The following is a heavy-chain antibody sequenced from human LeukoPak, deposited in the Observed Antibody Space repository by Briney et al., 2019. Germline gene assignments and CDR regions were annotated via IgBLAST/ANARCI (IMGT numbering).Heavy chain of an antibody. CDR1: GFPFSGYW. V-gene: IGHV3-74*01. CDR2: ISPTGSTT. CDR3: ARGPNSNWSGLDF. Sequence: PGGTLRLSCAASGFPFSGYWMYWLRQAPGKGLVWVSRISPTGSTTSYADSVKGRFTVSRDNAKNTLYLQVNNLRAEDTAVYYCARGPNSNWSGLDFWGQGTLLTVSS. J-gene: IGHJ4*02. D-gene: IGHD6-6*01.